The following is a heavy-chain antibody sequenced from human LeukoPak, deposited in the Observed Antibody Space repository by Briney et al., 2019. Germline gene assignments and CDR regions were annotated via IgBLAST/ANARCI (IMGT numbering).Heavy chain of an antibody. CDR3: VRVMTGSQYDY. J-gene: IGHJ4*02. Sequence: PSETLSLTCTVSGGSISSSSYYWGWIRQPPGKGLEWIGSIYYSGSTYYNPSLKSRVTVSRDTSKNQFSLQLNSVTAADTAVYYCVRVMTGSQYDYWGQGTLVTVSS. V-gene: IGHV4-39*07. CDR2: IYYSGST. CDR1: GGSISSSSYY. D-gene: IGHD3-9*01.